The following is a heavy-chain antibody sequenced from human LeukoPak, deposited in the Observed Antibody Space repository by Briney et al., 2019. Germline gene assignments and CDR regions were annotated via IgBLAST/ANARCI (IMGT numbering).Heavy chain of an antibody. Sequence: PGGSLRLSCAASGFTFSSYEVNWVRQAPGKGLEWVSYISSSGGTIYYADSVKGRFTISRDNAKNSLYLQMNSLRAEDTAVYYCARDVRYYYGSGSYSRFDPWGQGTLVTVSS. D-gene: IGHD3-10*01. CDR3: ARDVRYYYGSGSYSRFDP. J-gene: IGHJ5*02. CDR1: GFTFSSYE. V-gene: IGHV3-48*03. CDR2: ISSSGGTI.